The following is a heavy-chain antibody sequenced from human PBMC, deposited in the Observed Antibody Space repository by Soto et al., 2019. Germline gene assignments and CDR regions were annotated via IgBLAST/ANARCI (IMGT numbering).Heavy chain of an antibody. CDR1: GFSFSSYA. J-gene: IGHJ4*02. V-gene: IGHV3-23*01. CDR2: ISGIGGTT. CDR3: AKDAAPIFGSVGYFDY. Sequence: EVQLLESGGGLVQPGGSLRLSCAASGFSFSSYAMNWVRQAPGKGLEWVSGISGIGGTTYNADSVRGRYTISRDNSKKTLYLQMNSLRAEDTAIYYCAKDAAPIFGSVGYFDYWGQGALVTVSS. D-gene: IGHD3-3*02.